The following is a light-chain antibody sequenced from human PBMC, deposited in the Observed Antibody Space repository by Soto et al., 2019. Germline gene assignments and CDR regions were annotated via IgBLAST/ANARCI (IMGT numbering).Light chain of an antibody. Sequence: EIVLTQSPGTLSLSPGERATLSCRASQGVSSNYLAWYQQKPGQAPRLLIYGASNRASGIPDRFSGGASGTGFTLTINRLEPEDFAVYFCHQYGGSPPFTFGQGTKVEIK. CDR3: HQYGGSPPFT. CDR2: GAS. CDR1: QGVSSNY. J-gene: IGKJ2*01. V-gene: IGKV3-20*01.